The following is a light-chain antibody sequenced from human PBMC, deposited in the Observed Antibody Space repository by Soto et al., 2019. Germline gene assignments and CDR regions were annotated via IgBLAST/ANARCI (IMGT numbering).Light chain of an antibody. J-gene: IGKJ3*01. Sequence: EIVLTQSPGTLSLSPGERATLSCRASQSVSSNYLAWYQQKPGQAPRLLIYGASSRATGIPDRFSGSGSGTDFTLTISRLEPEDFAVYYCQQYGTSLFTFGPGPTVDIK. CDR1: QSVSSNY. CDR2: GAS. V-gene: IGKV3-20*01. CDR3: QQYGTSLFT.